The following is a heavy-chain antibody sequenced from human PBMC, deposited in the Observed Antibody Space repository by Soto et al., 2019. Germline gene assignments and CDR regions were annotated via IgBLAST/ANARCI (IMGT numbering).Heavy chain of an antibody. CDR3: AARHFWSGPRTDTRLDY. Sequence: TQSLTWAVSAEYIKNSHWCDCVRQTPGNGLEWIGQISHSGSTNYNPSLTSRVTISVDKSKNHFSLKVTSVTAADTAVYYCAARHFWSGPRTDTRLDYWGQGTLVTGSS. CDR2: ISHSGST. D-gene: IGHD3-3*02. J-gene: IGHJ4*02. V-gene: IGHV4-4*02. CDR1: AEYIKNSHW.